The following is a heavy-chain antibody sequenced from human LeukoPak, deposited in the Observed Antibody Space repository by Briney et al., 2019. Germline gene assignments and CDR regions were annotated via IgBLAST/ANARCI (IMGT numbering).Heavy chain of an antibody. CDR3: ACSGWYGSWFDP. V-gene: IGHV4-4*07. Sequence: TSETLSLTCTVSGGSISSYYWSWIRQPAGKGLEWIGRIYTSGSTNYNPSLKSRVTMSVDTSKNQFSLKLSSVTAADTAVYYCACSGWYGSWFDPRGQGTLVTVSS. D-gene: IGHD6-19*01. J-gene: IGHJ5*02. CDR2: IYTSGST. CDR1: GGSISSYY.